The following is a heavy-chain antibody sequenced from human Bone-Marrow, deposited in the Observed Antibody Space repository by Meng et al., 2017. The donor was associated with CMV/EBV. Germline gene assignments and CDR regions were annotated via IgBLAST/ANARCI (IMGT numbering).Heavy chain of an antibody. D-gene: IGHD1-26*01. Sequence: GESLKISCAASGFTFSSYAMHWVRQAPGKGLEWVAVISYDGSNKYYADSVKGRFTISRDNSKNTLYLQMNSLRAEDTAVYYCARTVGAIESDYWGQGTLVTVPS. CDR2: ISYDGSNK. CDR1: GFTFSSYA. CDR3: ARTVGAIESDY. J-gene: IGHJ4*02. V-gene: IGHV3-30*04.